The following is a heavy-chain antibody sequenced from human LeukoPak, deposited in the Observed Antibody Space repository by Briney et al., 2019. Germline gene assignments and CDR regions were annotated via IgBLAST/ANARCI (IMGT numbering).Heavy chain of an antibody. CDR3: ARDRSGGEFDP. V-gene: IGHV1-2*02. Sequence: ASVTVSCKASGYTFTGYYIHWVRQAPGQGLEWMGWINPNSGGTNYALKFQGRVTMTRDTSISTAYMELSRLRSDDTAVYYCARDRSGGEFDPWGQGTLVTVSS. D-gene: IGHD3-16*01. CDR1: GYTFTGYY. J-gene: IGHJ5*02. CDR2: INPNSGGT.